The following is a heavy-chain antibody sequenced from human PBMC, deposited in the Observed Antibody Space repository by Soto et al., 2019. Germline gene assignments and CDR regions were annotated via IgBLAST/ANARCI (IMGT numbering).Heavy chain of an antibody. CDR1: GGSFSGYY. D-gene: IGHD3-9*01. Sequence: QVQLQQWGAGPLRPLETLSLTCGVSGGSFSGYYWAWIRQSPGKGLEWIGEINDRGSINYNPSLKSRVSISVDTSKNHYSLNLRSVTAADTAVYYCARESHDILTGPHWVWYSDLWGRGTLVTVSS. J-gene: IGHJ2*01. CDR2: INDRGSI. CDR3: ARESHDILTGPHWVWYSDL. V-gene: IGHV4-34*01.